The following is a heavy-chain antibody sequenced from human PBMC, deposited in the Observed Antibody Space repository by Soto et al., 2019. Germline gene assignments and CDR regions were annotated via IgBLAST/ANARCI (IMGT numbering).Heavy chain of an antibody. V-gene: IGHV1-8*01. Sequence: QAHLEQSGAEVKRPGASVKVSCKASGYTFSDFDITWLRQASGQGPEWMGWMNAKRGDTFFAQRFQGTFNMTWDTSLSTAYMEVGSLTSDDTAMYYCARGNTFNYAGFDVWGQGTTVAVSS. CDR3: ARGNTFNYAGFDV. D-gene: IGHD3-16*01. CDR2: MNAKRGDT. J-gene: IGHJ6*02. CDR1: GYTFSDFD.